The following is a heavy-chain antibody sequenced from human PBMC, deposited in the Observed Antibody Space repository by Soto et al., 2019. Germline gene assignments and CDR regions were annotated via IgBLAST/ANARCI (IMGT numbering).Heavy chain of an antibody. CDR2: IYYSGST. Sequence: LSLTCTVSGGSISSGGYYWSWIRQHPGKGLEWIGYIYYSGSTYYNPSLKSRVTISVDTSKNQFSLKLSSVTAADTAVYYCARDRKSDFDYWGQGTLVTVSS. J-gene: IGHJ4*02. CDR1: GGSISSGGYY. CDR3: ARDRKSDFDY. V-gene: IGHV4-31*03.